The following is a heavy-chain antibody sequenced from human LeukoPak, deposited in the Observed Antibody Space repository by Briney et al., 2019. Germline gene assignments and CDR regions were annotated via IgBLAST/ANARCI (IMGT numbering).Heavy chain of an antibody. D-gene: IGHD1-26*01. Sequence: PGGSLRLSCTGSEFNFGEFAVNWVRQAPGKGLEWVGLVTSKAYGGTAEYAASVRGRFTISRDDSKSIAYLQLTSLRSEDTAVYFCTREVERGGSYWGGDYWGQGTLVTVSS. CDR2: VTSKAYGGTA. J-gene: IGHJ4*02. CDR1: EFNFGEFA. CDR3: TREVERGGSYWGGDY. V-gene: IGHV3-49*04.